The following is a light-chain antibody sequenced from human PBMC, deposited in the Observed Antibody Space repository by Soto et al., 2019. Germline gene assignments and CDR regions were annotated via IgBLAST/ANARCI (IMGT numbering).Light chain of an antibody. CDR1: RSVSSN. CDR2: GAS. CDR3: QQYNNWPFT. V-gene: IGKV3D-15*01. J-gene: IGKJ3*01. Sequence: EIVMTQSPATLSVSPGERATLSCRASRSVSSNLAWYQQKPGQVPRLLIYGASTRAIGIPARFSGSGSGTEFTLTISSLQSEDFAVYYCQQYNNWPFTFGPGTKVDIK.